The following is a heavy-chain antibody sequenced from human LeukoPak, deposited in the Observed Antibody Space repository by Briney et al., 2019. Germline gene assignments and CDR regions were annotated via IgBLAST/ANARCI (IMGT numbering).Heavy chain of an antibody. J-gene: IGHJ4*02. V-gene: IGHV3-23*01. D-gene: IGHD2-2*01. CDR1: GFTFSSYA. Sequence: QPGGSLRLSCAAPGFTFSSYAMSWVRQAPGKGLEWVSAISGSGGSTYYADSVKGRFTISRDNSKNTLYLQMNSLRAEDTAVYYCAKESCSSTSCPNDLGGQGTLVTVSS. CDR3: AKESCSSTSCPNDL. CDR2: ISGSGGST.